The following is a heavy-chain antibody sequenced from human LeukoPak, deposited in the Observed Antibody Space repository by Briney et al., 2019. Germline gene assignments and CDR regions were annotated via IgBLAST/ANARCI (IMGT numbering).Heavy chain of an antibody. D-gene: IGHD2-15*01. CDR1: GFTFSTYA. J-gene: IGHJ4*02. V-gene: IGHV3-23*01. CDR2: ISGSGGST. Sequence: GVSLRLSCAASGFTFSTYAMSWVRQAPGKGLDWVSSISGSGGSTYYADSVKGRFTISRDNSKNTLYLQMNSLRADDTAIYYCAKDLGLLAWPGPFVYWGQGTLVTVSS. CDR3: AKDLGLLAWPGPFVY.